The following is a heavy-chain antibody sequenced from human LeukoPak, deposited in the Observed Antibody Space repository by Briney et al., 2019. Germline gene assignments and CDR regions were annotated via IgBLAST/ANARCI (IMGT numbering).Heavy chain of an antibody. D-gene: IGHD3-10*01. CDR1: GGSISSSSYY. CDR2: IYYSGST. V-gene: IGHV4-39*07. CDR3: AREEGTRWGFGEPYMDV. Sequence: PSETLSLTCTVSGGSISSSSYYWGWIRQPPGKGLEWIGSIYYSGSTYYNPSLKSRVTISVDTSKNQFSLKLSSVTAADTAVYYCAREEGTRWGFGEPYMDVWGKGTTVTISS. J-gene: IGHJ6*03.